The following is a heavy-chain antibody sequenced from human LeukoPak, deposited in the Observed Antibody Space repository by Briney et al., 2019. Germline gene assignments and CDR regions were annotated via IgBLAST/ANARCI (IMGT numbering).Heavy chain of an antibody. V-gene: IGHV3-48*02. CDR3: ARAYSSSSGRDAFDS. Sequence: LPGGSLRLSCAASGFTFNSYNMNWVRQAPGKGLEWVSYISSSSSTTYYADSVKGRFTISRDSAKTSLFLQMNSLRDEDTAVYYCARAYSSSSGRDAFDSWGLGTLVTVSS. D-gene: IGHD6-6*01. CDR1: GFTFNSYN. J-gene: IGHJ3*02. CDR2: ISSSSSTT.